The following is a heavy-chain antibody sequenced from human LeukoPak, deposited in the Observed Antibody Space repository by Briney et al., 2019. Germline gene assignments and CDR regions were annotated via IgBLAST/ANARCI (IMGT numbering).Heavy chain of an antibody. CDR2: IYYSGST. CDR3: ARVSSRDGYNLGFDY. J-gene: IGHJ4*02. CDR1: GGSISSSSYY. D-gene: IGHD5-24*01. Sequence: SETLSLTCTVSGGSISSSSYYWGWIRQPPGKGLEWIGSIYYSGSTYYNPSLKSRVTISVDTSKNQFSLKLSSVTAADTAVYYCARVSSRDGYNLGFDYWGQGTLVTVSS. V-gene: IGHV4-39*07.